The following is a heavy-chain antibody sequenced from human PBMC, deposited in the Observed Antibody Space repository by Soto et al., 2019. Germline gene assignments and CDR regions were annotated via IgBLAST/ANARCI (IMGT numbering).Heavy chain of an antibody. CDR3: ARDDAFANENAFDL. V-gene: IGHV3-48*02. Sequence: PGGSLRLSCAASGFTFSGYSVNWVRQAPGKGLEWVSYISSGSKTIYYAESVKGRFTVSRDNARNSQYLQMNSLRDEDTAVYYCARDDAFANENAFDLWGQARKVTVSS. D-gene: IGHD1-1*01. CDR1: GFTFSGYS. CDR2: ISSGSKTI. J-gene: IGHJ3*01.